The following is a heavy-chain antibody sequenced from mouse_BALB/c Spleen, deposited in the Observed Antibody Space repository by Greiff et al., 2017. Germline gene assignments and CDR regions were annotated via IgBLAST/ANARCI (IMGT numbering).Heavy chain of an antibody. J-gene: IGHJ1*01. CDR3: ARSGYDYDWYFDV. CDR1: GYTFTSYW. V-gene: IGHV1-69*02. Sequence: QVQLQQPGAELVRPGASVKLSCKASGYTFTSYWINWVKQRPGQGLEWIGNIYPSDSYTNYNQKFKDKATLTVDKSSSTAYMELARLTSEDSAIYYCARSGYDYDWYFDVWGAGTTVTVSS. D-gene: IGHD2-4*01. CDR2: IYPSDSYT.